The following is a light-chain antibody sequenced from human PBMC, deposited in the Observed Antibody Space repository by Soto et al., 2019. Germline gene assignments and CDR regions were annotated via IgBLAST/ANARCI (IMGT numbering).Light chain of an antibody. CDR3: QQYGSSRWT. CDR1: QSVTSN. V-gene: IGKV3-20*01. Sequence: IGLTHTLATLSVTPRERARPYCRGSQSVTSNLALYQQKPGQAPRLLIYGAFNRATGIPDRFSGSGSGTDFTLTFSRLEPEDFAVYYCQQYGSSRWTFGQGGNVAIK. J-gene: IGKJ1*01. CDR2: GAF.